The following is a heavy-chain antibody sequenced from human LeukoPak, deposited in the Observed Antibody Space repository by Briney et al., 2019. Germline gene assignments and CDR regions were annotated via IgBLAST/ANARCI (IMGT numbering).Heavy chain of an antibody. D-gene: IGHD5/OR15-5a*01. Sequence: SETLSLTCTVSGGSISGYHWSWIRQPPGKGLEWIGYIYYGGSTNYNPSLKSRVTISLDTSKNQVSLKLNSVTAADTAVYYCARHHIVSTGTFDYWGQGTLVTVSS. V-gene: IGHV4-59*08. CDR2: IYYGGST. CDR1: GGSISGYH. J-gene: IGHJ4*02. CDR3: ARHHIVSTGTFDY.